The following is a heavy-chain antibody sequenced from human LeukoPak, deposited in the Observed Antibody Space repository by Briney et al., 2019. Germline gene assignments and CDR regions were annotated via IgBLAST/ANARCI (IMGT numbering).Heavy chain of an antibody. CDR2: INHSGST. CDR3: ARDTVQGRYFDY. CDR1: GGSFCGYY. Sequence: KPSETLSLTCAVYGGSFCGYYWSWIRQPPGKGLEWIGEINHSGSTNYNPSLKSRVTISVDTSKNQFSLKLSSVTAADTAVYYCARDTVQGRYFDYWGQGTLVTVSS. D-gene: IGHD3-10*01. J-gene: IGHJ4*02. V-gene: IGHV4-34*01.